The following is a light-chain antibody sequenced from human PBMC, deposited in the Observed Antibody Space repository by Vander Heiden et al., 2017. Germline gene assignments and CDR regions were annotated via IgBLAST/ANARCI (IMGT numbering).Light chain of an antibody. CDR1: TSTIGARYD. J-gene: IGLJ3*02. V-gene: IGLV1-40*01. Sequence: HSVLTQPASAAAAPWRTGTISCTGGTSTIGARYDVHWYQQHPGPAHKLRIYGNSDRTSGVPARFPVSKSDTSGSLAITRPQAEDEADYYCQCYDISLSAWVFGGGTRLTVL. CDR3: QCYDISLSAWV. CDR2: GNS.